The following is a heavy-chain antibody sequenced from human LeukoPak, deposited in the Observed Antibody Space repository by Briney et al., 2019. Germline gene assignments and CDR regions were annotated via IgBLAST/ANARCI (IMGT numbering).Heavy chain of an antibody. J-gene: IGHJ4*02. CDR2: INHSGST. Sequence: KPSETLSLTCAVSEYSISSGYYWGWIRQPPGKGLEWIGEINHSGSTNYNPSLKSRVTISVDTSKNQFSLKLSSVTAADTAVYYCARVGATRGFLGYWGQGTLVTVSS. CDR1: EYSISSGYY. V-gene: IGHV4-38-2*01. CDR3: ARVGATRGFLGY. D-gene: IGHD1-26*01.